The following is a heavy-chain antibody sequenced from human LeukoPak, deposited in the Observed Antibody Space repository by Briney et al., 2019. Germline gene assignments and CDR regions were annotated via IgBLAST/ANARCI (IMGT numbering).Heavy chain of an antibody. J-gene: IGHJ4*02. CDR3: ARGGSYRGEFDY. CDR2: IYTSGST. D-gene: IGHD1-26*01. CDR1: GGSISGHS. Sequence: SETLSLTCTVSGGSISGHSWSWIRQPPGKGLEWIGYIYTSGSTNFNPSLKSRVTISVDTSKNQFSLKLRSVTAADTAVYYCARGGSYRGEFDYRGQGTLVTVSS. V-gene: IGHV4-59*11.